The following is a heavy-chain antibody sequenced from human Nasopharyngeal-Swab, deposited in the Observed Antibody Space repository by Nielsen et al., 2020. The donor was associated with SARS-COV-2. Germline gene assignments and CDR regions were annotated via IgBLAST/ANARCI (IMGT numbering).Heavy chain of an antibody. J-gene: IGHJ6*02. V-gene: IGHV1-45*02. CDR2: ITPFNGNA. CDR1: GFSITYRF. D-gene: IGHD2-8*01. Sequence: SVKVSCKASGFSITYRFLHWMRQAPGQALEWMGWITPFNGNAKYAQRFQGRVSITRDGSRTTASLELSSLRPDDTAMYFCASGQCINGVCNPTDGLDVWGQGTSVTVS. CDR3: ASGQCINGVCNPTDGLDV.